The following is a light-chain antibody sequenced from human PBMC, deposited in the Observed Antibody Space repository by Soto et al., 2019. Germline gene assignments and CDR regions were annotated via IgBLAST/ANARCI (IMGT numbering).Light chain of an antibody. CDR3: QQRNNWPWT. CDR1: ESISDT. V-gene: IGKV3-11*01. CDR2: GAS. J-gene: IGKJ1*01. Sequence: IVLTQSPATLSLSPGERATLSCRASESISDTLAWYQQKPGQAPRLLIHGASTRATGFPARFSGSGSGTDFTLTISSLESGDFAVYYCQQRNNWPWTFGQGTKVDIK.